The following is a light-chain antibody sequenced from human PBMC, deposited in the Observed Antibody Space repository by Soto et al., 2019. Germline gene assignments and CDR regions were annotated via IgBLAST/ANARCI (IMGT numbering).Light chain of an antibody. Sequence: QSALTQPPSASGSPGQSVTISCTGTSSDVGGYNYVSWYQQHPGKAPKLMISEVSKRPSGVPDRFSGSKSGNTASLTVSVLQAEDEADYYCSSFAGNNNLVFGGGTQLTVL. CDR1: SSDVGGYNY. CDR2: EVS. V-gene: IGLV2-8*01. CDR3: SSFAGNNNLV. J-gene: IGLJ2*01.